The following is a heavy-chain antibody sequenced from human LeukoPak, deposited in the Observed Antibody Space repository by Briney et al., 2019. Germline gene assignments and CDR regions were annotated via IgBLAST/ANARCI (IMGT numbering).Heavy chain of an antibody. D-gene: IGHD2-15*01. V-gene: IGHV3-21*05. J-gene: IGHJ5*02. CDR3: ARDGGYCSGGSCYVGYWFDP. CDR1: GFTFSSYA. CDR2: ISSSSSYT. Sequence: GGSLRLSCAASGFTFSSYAMSWVRQAPGKGLEWVSYISSSSSYTNYADSVKGRFTISRDNAKNSLYLQMNSLRAEDTAVYYCARDGGYCSGGSCYVGYWFDPWGQGTLVTVSS.